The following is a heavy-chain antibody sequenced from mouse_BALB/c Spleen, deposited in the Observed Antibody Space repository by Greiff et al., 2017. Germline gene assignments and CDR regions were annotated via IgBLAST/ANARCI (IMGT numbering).Heavy chain of an antibody. CDR1: GFTFSSFG. D-gene: IGHD1-1*01. CDR2: ISSGSSTI. V-gene: IGHV5-17*02. J-gene: IGHJ4*01. CDR3: ARNYGSRGYAMDY. Sequence: EVQGVESGGGLVQPGGSRKLSCAASGFTFSSFGMHWVRQAPEKGLEWVAYISSGSSTIYYADTVKGRFTISRDNPKNTLFLQMTSLRSEDTAMYYCARNYGSRGYAMDYWGQGTSVTVSS.